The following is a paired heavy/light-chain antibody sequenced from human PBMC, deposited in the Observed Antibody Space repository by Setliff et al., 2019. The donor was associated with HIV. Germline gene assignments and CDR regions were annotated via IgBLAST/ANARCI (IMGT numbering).Heavy chain of an antibody. V-gene: IGHV4-34*01. D-gene: IGHD3-10*01. CDR1: GGSFSGYY. CDR3: ARGRRSGADDY. Sequence: QVQLQQWGAGLLKPSETLSLNCAVYGGSFSGYYWSWIRQPPGKGLEWIGEINHSGSTNYNPSLKSRVTISVDTSKNQFSLKVSSVTAADTAVYYCARGRRSGADDYWGQGTLVTVSS. J-gene: IGHJ4*02. CDR2: INHSGST.
Light chain of an antibody. CDR2: AAS. J-gene: IGKJ2*03. CDR3: QQANSFPPYS. CDR1: QDISSW. Sequence: DIQMTQSPSSVSASVGDRVTITCRASQDISSWLAWYQQKPGKAPNLLIYAASTLQSGVPSRFSGSGSGTNFTLTISSLQPEDFATYYCQQANSFPPYSFGQGTKLEIK. V-gene: IGKV1-12*01.